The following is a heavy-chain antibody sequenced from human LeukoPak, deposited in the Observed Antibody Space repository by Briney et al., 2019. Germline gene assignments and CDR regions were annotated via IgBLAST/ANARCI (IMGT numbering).Heavy chain of an antibody. V-gene: IGHV4-59*08. CDR3: ARRWITMVRGAHNWFDP. CDR2: IYYSGST. CDR1: GGSISSYY. D-gene: IGHD3-10*01. Sequence: SETLSLTCTVSGGSISSYYWSWIRQPPGKGLEWIGYIYYSGSTNYNPSLKSRVTISVDTSKNQFSLKLSSVTAADTAVYYCARRWITMVRGAHNWFDPWGQGTLVTVSS. J-gene: IGHJ5*02.